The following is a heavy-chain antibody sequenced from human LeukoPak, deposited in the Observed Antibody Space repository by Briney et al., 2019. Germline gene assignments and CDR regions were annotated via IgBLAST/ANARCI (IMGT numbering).Heavy chain of an antibody. CDR1: GYRFNAYW. D-gene: IGHD6-19*01. J-gene: IGHJ3*02. CDR3: ARQYSSGPNGAFDI. Sequence: GESLKISCKGSGYRFNAYWIAWVRQMPGKGLEWMGIIYPDDSDTRYSPSFQGQVTISADKSVRTAYLQWSSLKASDTAMYYCARQYSSGPNGAFDIWGQGTMVTVSS. CDR2: IYPDDSDT. V-gene: IGHV5-51*01.